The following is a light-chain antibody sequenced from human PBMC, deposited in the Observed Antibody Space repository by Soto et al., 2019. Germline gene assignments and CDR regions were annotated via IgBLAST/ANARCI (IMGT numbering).Light chain of an antibody. CDR3: CSYAGSDTFVV. V-gene: IGLV2-23*03. CDR2: EGS. J-gene: IGLJ2*01. Sequence: QSALTQPASVSGFPGQSITISCTGTSSDVGGYNRVSWYQQHPNKAPKLMIYEGSKRPSGVSNRFSGSKSGNTASLTISGLQAEDEADYYCCSYAGSDTFVVFGGGTKVTVL. CDR1: SSDVGGYNR.